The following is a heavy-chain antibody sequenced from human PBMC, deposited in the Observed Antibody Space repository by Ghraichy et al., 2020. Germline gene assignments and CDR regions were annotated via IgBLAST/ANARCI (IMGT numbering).Heavy chain of an antibody. V-gene: IGHV4-4*07. CDR1: GGSISSYY. D-gene: IGHD2-2*01. J-gene: IGHJ4*02. Sequence: SQTLSLTCTVSGGSISSYYWSWIQQPAGKGLEWIGRIYTSGSTNYNPSLKSRVTMSVDTSKNQFSLKLSSVTAADTAVYYCARDSVPAAHIDYWGQGTLVTVSS. CDR3: ARDSVPAAHIDY. CDR2: IYTSGST.